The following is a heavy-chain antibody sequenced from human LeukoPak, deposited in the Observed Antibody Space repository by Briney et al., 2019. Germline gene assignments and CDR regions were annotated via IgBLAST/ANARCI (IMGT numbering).Heavy chain of an antibody. CDR1: GGSISSYY. CDR3: ARGELELSRYYYYYYMDV. J-gene: IGHJ6*03. Sequence: SEILSLTCTVSGGSISSYYWSWIRQPPGKGLEWIGYIYYGGSTNYNPSLKSRVTISVDTSKNQFSLKLSSVTAADTAVYYCARGELELSRYYYYYYMDVWGKGTTVTVSS. D-gene: IGHD1-7*01. V-gene: IGHV4-59*01. CDR2: IYYGGST.